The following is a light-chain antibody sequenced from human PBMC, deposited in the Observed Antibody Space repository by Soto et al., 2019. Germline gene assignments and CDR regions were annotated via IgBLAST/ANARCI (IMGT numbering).Light chain of an antibody. J-gene: IGKJ2*01. CDR3: QQSYSTPRT. V-gene: IGKV1-39*01. CDR2: AAS. Sequence: DIQMTQSPSSLSASVGDRATITCRASQRVSTYLNWYQQKPEKAPKLLIYAASSLQSGVPSRFSGSGSGTDFTLTISSLQPEDFATYYCQQSYSTPRTFGQGTKLEIK. CDR1: QRVSTY.